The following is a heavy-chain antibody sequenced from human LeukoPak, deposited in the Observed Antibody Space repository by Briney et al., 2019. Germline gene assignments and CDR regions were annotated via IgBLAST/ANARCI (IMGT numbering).Heavy chain of an antibody. D-gene: IGHD3-10*01. Sequence: PGGSLRLSCAASGFTFSSYSMNWVRQAPGKGLEWVSYISSSSSTIYYADSVRGRFTISRDNAKNSLYLQMNSLRAEDTAVYYCASSGRHYYYYYMDVWGKGTTVTISS. CDR3: ASSGRHYYYYYMDV. CDR1: GFTFSSYS. V-gene: IGHV3-48*01. J-gene: IGHJ6*03. CDR2: ISSSSSTI.